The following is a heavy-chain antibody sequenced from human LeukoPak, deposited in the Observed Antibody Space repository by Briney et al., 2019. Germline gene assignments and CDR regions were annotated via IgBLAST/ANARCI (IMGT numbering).Heavy chain of an antibody. CDR2: IKEDGSEK. V-gene: IGHV3-7*03. Sequence: SGGSLRLSCAASGFTLSYWMSWVRQAPGKGLEWVANIKEDGSEKYYVDSVKGRFTISRDNAKNSLYLHMNSLTAEDTAMYYCARDWVAGVPFDAFDIWGQGTMVSVSS. CDR1: GFTLSYW. CDR3: ARDWVAGVPFDAFDI. J-gene: IGHJ3*02. D-gene: IGHD3-10*01.